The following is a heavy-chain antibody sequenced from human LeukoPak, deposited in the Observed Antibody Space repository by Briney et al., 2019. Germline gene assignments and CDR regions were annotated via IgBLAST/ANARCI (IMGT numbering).Heavy chain of an antibody. CDR1: GGSISSSSYY. D-gene: IGHD1-26*01. J-gene: IGHJ4*02. CDR2: TYYSGST. V-gene: IGHV4-39*01. CDR3: ASAGSYSVDY. Sequence: SETLPLTCTVSGGSISSSSYYWGWIRQPPGKGLEWIGSTYYSGSTYYNPSLESRVTISVNTSKNPFSLKLSSVTAADTAVYYCASAGSYSVDYWGQGTLVTVSS.